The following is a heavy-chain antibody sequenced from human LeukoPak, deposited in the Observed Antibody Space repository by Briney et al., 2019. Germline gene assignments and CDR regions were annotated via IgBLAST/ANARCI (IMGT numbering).Heavy chain of an antibody. Sequence: ASVTVSCKASGYTFTSYYMHWVRQAPGQGLEWMGIINPSGGSTSYAQKFQGRATMTRDTSTSTVYMELSSLPSEDTDVYYCLSNGREGYNPAGSFAWGGQATLVTV. CDR1: GYTFTSYY. V-gene: IGHV1-46*03. CDR2: INPSGGST. J-gene: IGHJ4*02. CDR3: LSNGREGYNPAGSFAW. D-gene: IGHD5-24*01.